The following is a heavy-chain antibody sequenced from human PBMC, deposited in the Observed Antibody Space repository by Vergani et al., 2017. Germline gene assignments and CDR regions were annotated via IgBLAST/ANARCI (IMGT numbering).Heavy chain of an antibody. D-gene: IGHD1-26*01. V-gene: IGHV1-2*04. CDR3: ARDCGQVGAPSYYMDV. CDR2: INPNSGGT. J-gene: IGHJ6*03. Sequence: QVQLVQSGAEVKKPGASVKVSCKASGYTFTGYYMHWVRQAPGQGLEWMGWINPNSGGTNYAQKFQGWVTMTRDPSISTAYMELSRLRSDDTAVYYCARDCGQVGAPSYYMDVWGKGTTVTVSS. CDR1: GYTFTGYY.